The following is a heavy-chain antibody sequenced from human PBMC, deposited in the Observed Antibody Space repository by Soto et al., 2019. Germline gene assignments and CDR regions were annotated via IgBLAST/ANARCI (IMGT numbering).Heavy chain of an antibody. CDR3: AKDTERYRSRLYSGFDP. V-gene: IGHV3-30*18. J-gene: IGHJ5*02. Sequence: QVQLVESGGGVVQPGRSLRLSCAASGFTFSSYGMHWVRQAPGKGLEWVAVISYDGSNKYYADSVKGRFTISRDNSKNTLYLEINSLRAEDTAVYYCAKDTERYRSRLYSGFDPWGQGSLVTVCS. CDR2: ISYDGSNK. D-gene: IGHD6-13*01. CDR1: GFTFSSYG.